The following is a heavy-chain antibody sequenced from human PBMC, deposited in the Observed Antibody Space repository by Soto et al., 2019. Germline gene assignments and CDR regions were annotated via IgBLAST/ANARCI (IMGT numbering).Heavy chain of an antibody. CDR2: IIPLFGTT. J-gene: IGHJ6*02. Sequence: QVQVVQSGVEVRRPGSSVKVSCKASGDTFKNCVISWVRQAPGQGLEWMGGIIPLFGTTDFAQRFQGSLTITTDESTTTAHKELSGLRSEDTATYYCAAELSFGKLSVVWGQGTTVIVSS. CDR3: AAELSFGKLSVV. D-gene: IGHD3-10*01. CDR1: GDTFKNCV. V-gene: IGHV1-69*01.